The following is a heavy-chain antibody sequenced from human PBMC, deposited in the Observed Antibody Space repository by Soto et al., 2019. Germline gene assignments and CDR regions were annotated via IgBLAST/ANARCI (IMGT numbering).Heavy chain of an antibody. Sequence: GGSLRLSCAASGFTFSNAWMSWVRQAPGKGLEWVGLIKRKADGGTTDYAAPVKGRFTISRDDSKNTLYLQMNSLKTEDTAVYYCTTVGSLRYDAFDIWGQGTMVTV. CDR3: TTVGSLRYDAFDI. V-gene: IGHV3-15*01. CDR2: IKRKADGGTT. D-gene: IGHD3-9*01. J-gene: IGHJ3*02. CDR1: GFTFSNAW.